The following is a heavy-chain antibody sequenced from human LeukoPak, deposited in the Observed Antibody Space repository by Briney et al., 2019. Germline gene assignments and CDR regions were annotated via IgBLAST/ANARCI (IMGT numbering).Heavy chain of an antibody. Sequence: SGGSLRLSCSASGFTFSSYAMHWVRQAPGKGLEYVSAISSNGGNTYYADSVKGRFTISRDNSKNTLYLQMSSLRAEDTAVYYCVPYYFDTSGFYPWWGQGTLDTVSS. V-gene: IGHV3-64D*09. CDR3: VPYYFDTSGFYPW. D-gene: IGHD3-22*01. CDR1: GFTFSSYA. J-gene: IGHJ4*02. CDR2: ISSNGGNT.